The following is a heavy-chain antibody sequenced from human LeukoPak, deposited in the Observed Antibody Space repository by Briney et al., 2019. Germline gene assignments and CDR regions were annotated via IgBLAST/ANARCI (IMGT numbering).Heavy chain of an antibody. Sequence: GGSLRLSCAASGFTFSSYGMHWVRQAPGKGLEWGAVISYDGRNKYYADCVKGRFTISRDNFKNTLYLQMNSLRAEDTAVYYCAKDMGRLANPGDYWGQGTLVTVSS. D-gene: IGHD3-9*01. CDR3: AKDMGRLANPGDY. J-gene: IGHJ4*02. CDR1: GFTFSSYG. CDR2: ISYDGRNK. V-gene: IGHV3-30*18.